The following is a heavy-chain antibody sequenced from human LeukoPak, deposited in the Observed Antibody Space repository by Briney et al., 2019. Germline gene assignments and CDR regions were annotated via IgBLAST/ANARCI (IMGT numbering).Heavy chain of an antibody. J-gene: IGHJ4*02. D-gene: IGHD4/OR15-4a*01. CDR2: ISYSGGT. CDR1: GGSLSGYY. Sequence: PSETLSLTCAVSGGSLSGYYWSWIRQPPGKGLEWIGEISYSGGTNYNPSLESRLTILLDTSKNQFSLKLNSVTAADTATYYCARDIESGAVSDHWGQGALVTVSS. CDR3: ARDIESGAVSDH. V-gene: IGHV4-34*01.